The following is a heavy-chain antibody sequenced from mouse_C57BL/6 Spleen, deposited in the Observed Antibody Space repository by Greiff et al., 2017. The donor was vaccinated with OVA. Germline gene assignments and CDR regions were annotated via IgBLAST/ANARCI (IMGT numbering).Heavy chain of an antibody. D-gene: IGHD2-4*01. V-gene: IGHV1-62-2*01. Sequence: VKLMESGAELMKPGASVKLSCKATGYTFTGYWIEWVKQRSGQGLEWIGWFYPGSGSIKYNEKFKDKATLTADKSSSTVYMELSRLTSEDSAVYFCARHEEGLRQYFDVWGTGTTVTVSS. CDR2: FYPGSGSI. CDR1: GYTFTGYW. J-gene: IGHJ1*03. CDR3: ARHEEGLRQYFDV.